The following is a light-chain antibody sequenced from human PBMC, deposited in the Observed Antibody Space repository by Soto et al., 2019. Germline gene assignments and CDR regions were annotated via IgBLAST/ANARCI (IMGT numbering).Light chain of an antibody. CDR1: RSISSY. CDR2: DAS. Sequence: LVMTQYPATLSLSPGDSASLSCRASRSISSYLAWYQQKPGQAPSRLIYDASNRPTDIPAGFSGSGSGTDFSLTISSLEPEDFAVDYCQQRSNWPITFGQGTRLENK. V-gene: IGKV3-11*01. CDR3: QQRSNWPIT. J-gene: IGKJ5*01.